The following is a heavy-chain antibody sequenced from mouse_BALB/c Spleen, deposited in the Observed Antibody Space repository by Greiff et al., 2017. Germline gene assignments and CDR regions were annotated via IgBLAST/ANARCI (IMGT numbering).Heavy chain of an antibody. V-gene: IGHV1-7*01. D-gene: IGHD1-1*01. CDR2: INPSTGYT. Sequence: VQLKESGAELAKPGASVKMSCKASGYTFTSYWMHWVKQRPGQGLEWIGYINPSTGYTEYNQKFKDKATLTADKSSSTAYMQLSSLTSEDSAVYYCARAEYYYGSTYAMDYWGQGTSVTVSS. CDR1: GYTFTSYW. J-gene: IGHJ4*01. CDR3: ARAEYYYGSTYAMDY.